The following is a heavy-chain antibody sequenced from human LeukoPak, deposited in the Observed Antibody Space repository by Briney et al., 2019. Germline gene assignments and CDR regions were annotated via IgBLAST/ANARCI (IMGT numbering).Heavy chain of an antibody. Sequence: GASVKVSCKASGDSFNNYAISWVRQAPGQGLEWMGGIIPMFGIANYAQNFQGRVTISADESTNTACVELSSLRSEDTAMYYCARGPWLQYYYYSHMDAWGKGTMVIISS. CDR3: ARGPWLQYYYYSHMDA. D-gene: IGHD5-24*01. J-gene: IGHJ6*03. CDR1: GDSFNNYA. CDR2: IIPMFGIA. V-gene: IGHV1-69*13.